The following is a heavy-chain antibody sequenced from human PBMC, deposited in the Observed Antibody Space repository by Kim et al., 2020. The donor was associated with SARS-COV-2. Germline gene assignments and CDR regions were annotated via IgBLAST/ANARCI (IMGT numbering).Heavy chain of an antibody. J-gene: IGHJ3*02. Sequence: SVKVSCKASGGTFSSYAISWVRQAPGQGLEWMGRIIPILGIANYAQKFQGRVTITADKSTSTAYMELSSLRSEDTAVYYCAREIEYQLPPDAFDIWGQGTMVTVSS. CDR2: IIPILGIA. CDR1: GGTFSSYA. D-gene: IGHD2-2*01. V-gene: IGHV1-69*04. CDR3: AREIEYQLPPDAFDI.